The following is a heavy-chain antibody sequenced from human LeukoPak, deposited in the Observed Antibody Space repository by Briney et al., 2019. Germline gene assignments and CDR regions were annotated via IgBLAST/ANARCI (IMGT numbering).Heavy chain of an antibody. Sequence: GGSLRLSCAASGFTFSSFAMHWVRQAPGEGLESVSLISSNGDNTYYADSVKGRFTISRDNSKNTLYLQMTSLRAVDTAVYYCVRAVKDGPGNRRYDYWAQGTLVTVSS. CDR3: VRAVKDGPGNRRYDY. D-gene: IGHD3-10*01. CDR2: ISSNGDNT. V-gene: IGHV3-64D*06. J-gene: IGHJ4*02. CDR1: GFTFSSFA.